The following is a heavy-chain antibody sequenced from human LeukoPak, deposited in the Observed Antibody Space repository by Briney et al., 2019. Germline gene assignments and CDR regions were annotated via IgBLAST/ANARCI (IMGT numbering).Heavy chain of an antibody. J-gene: IGHJ5*02. Sequence: PSQTLSLTCTVSGGSISSGSYYWSWIRQPAGKGLEWIGRIYTSGSTNYNPSLKSRVTISVDTSKNQFSLKLSSVTAADTAVYYCARFQPGIAVAGYNWFDPWGQGTLVTVSS. CDR2: IYTSGST. D-gene: IGHD6-19*01. V-gene: IGHV4-61*02. CDR3: ARFQPGIAVAGYNWFDP. CDR1: GGSISSGSYY.